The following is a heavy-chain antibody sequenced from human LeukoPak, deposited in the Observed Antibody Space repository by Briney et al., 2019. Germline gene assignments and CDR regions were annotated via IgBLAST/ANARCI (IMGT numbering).Heavy chain of an antibody. V-gene: IGHV3-23*01. CDR3: AKGYRNHLLILLDS. J-gene: IGHJ5*01. CDR2: IFPSGGEI. Sequence: QTGGSLRLSCAASGFTFSTFAMIWVRQPPGKGLEWVSSIFPSGGEIHYADSVRGRFTISRDNSKNTLYLQMNSLRAADTAVYYCAKGYRNHLLILLDSWGQGTLVTVSS. CDR1: GFTFSTFA. D-gene: IGHD3-16*01.